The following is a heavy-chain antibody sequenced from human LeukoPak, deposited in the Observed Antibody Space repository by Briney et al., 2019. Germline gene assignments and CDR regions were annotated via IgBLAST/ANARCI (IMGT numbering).Heavy chain of an antibody. Sequence: SETLSLTCTVSGGSTNNYYWTWIRQSPGKGLEWIGYIYDSGVTYYNPSLKSRVAISVDTSKNQFSLKLSSVTAADSAMYYCARYSNYAGANFDYWGQGTLVSVSS. J-gene: IGHJ4*02. CDR1: GGSTNNYY. CDR2: IYDSGVT. D-gene: IGHD4-11*01. CDR3: ARYSNYAGANFDY. V-gene: IGHV4-59*01.